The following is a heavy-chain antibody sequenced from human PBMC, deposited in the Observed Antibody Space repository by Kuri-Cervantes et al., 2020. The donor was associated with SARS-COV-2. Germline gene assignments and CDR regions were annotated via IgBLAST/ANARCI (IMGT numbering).Heavy chain of an antibody. Sequence: GGSLRLSCEASGFTFSTYAMNWVRQAPGKGLEWVSYISGSGSHSYFRGSGGRTYYADSVKGRFTVSRDNSKNTLYLQMGSLRAEDMAVYYCARAPYCGGDCYYFDYWGQGTLVTVSS. V-gene: IGHV3-23*01. CDR1: GFTFSTYA. CDR3: ARAPYCGGDCYYFDY. D-gene: IGHD2-21*02. CDR2: ISGSGSHSYFRGSGGRT. J-gene: IGHJ4*02.